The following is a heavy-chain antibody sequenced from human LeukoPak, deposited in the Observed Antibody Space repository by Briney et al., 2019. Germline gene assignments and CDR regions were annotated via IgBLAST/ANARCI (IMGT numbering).Heavy chain of an antibody. J-gene: IGHJ3*02. CDR1: GGSISSSSYY. CDR2: IYYSGST. V-gene: IGHV4-39*07. CDR3: AVIAVTSDAFDI. D-gene: IGHD4-17*01. Sequence: PSETLSLTCSVSGGSISSSSYYWGWIRQPPGKGLEWIGSIYYSGSTYYNPSLKSRVTISVDTSKNQFSLKLSSVTAADTAVYYCAVIAVTSDAFDIWGQGTMVTVSS.